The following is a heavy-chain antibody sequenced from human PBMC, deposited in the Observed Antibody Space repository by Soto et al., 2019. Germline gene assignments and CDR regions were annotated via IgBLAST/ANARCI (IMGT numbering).Heavy chain of an antibody. Sequence: EVQLLESGGGLVQPGGSLRLSCAASGFTFSSYAMSWVRQAPGKGLEWVSAISGSGGSTYYADSVKGRFTISRDNSKNTLYLQMNSLRAEDTAVYYCAKDLKWPLPPAHNRYFGCLSNWGQGTLVTVSS. J-gene: IGHJ4*02. CDR2: ISGSGGST. D-gene: IGHD3-16*01. CDR1: GFTFSSYA. V-gene: IGHV3-23*01. CDR3: AKDLKWPLPPAHNRYFGCLSN.